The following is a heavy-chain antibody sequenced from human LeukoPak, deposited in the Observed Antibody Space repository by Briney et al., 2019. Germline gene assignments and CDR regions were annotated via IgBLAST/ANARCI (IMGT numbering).Heavy chain of an antibody. J-gene: IGHJ4*02. D-gene: IGHD4-11*01. V-gene: IGHV1-69*05. Sequence: ASVKVSCKASGGTFSSYAISWVRQAPGQGLEWMGGIIPIFGTANYAQKFQGRVTITTDESTSTAYMELRSLRSDDTAVYYCARDRGQYLSSGPYFDYWGQGTLVTVSS. CDR2: IIPIFGTA. CDR1: GGTFSSYA. CDR3: ARDRGQYLSSGPYFDY.